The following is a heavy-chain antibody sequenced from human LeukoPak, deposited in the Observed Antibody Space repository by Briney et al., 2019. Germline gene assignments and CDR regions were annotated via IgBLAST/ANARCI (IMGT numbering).Heavy chain of an antibody. J-gene: IGHJ4*02. CDR2: ISSSSAYI. D-gene: IGHD6-19*01. CDR3: ARDRGSGWYATGDY. CDR1: GFTFSAYS. Sequence: SPGGSLRLSCAASGFTFSAYSMNWVRQAPGKGLELVSSISSSSAYIHYADSVKGRFTISRDNADNSLYLQVNSLRVEDTAVYYCARDRGSGWYATGDYWGQGTLVTVSS. V-gene: IGHV3-21*01.